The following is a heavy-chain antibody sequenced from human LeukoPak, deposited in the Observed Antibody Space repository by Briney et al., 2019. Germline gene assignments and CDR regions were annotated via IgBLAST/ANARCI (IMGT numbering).Heavy chain of an antibody. Sequence: SETLSLTSTVSGGSNSYYYWTWIRQPAGKGLEWIGRISSSGTTNYTPSLRSRVTLSLDMSENQFSLKLSSVTAADTAVYFCAREGCSGGVCYFDYWGRGTLVTVSS. CDR2: ISSSGTT. CDR1: GGSNSYYY. J-gene: IGHJ4*02. CDR3: AREGCSGGVCYFDY. V-gene: IGHV4-4*07. D-gene: IGHD2-15*01.